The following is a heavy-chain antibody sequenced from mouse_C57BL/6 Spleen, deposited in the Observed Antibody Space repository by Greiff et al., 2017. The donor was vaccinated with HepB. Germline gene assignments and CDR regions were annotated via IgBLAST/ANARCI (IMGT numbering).Heavy chain of an antibody. CDR3: ARQGSTVVADFDY. CDR1: GFTFSSYG. CDR2: ISSGGSYT. V-gene: IGHV5-6*01. J-gene: IGHJ2*01. D-gene: IGHD1-1*01. Sequence: VQLKESGGDLVKPGGSLKLSCAASGFTFSSYGMSWVRQTPDKRLEWVATISSGGSYTYYPDSVKGRFTISRDNAKNTLYLQMSSLKSEDTAMYYCARQGSTVVADFDYWGQGTTLTVSS.